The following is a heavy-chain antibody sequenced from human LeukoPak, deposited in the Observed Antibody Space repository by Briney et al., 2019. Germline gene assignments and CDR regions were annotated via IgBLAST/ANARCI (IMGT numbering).Heavy chain of an antibody. V-gene: IGHV3-30*02. CDR1: GFTFSSYG. J-gene: IGHJ1*01. CDR2: IQYDGSNK. CDR3: ANGPTAEYFQH. Sequence: SGGSLRLSCAASGFTFSSYGMHWVRQAPGKGLEWVAFIQYDGSNKYYADSVKGRFTISRDNSKNTLYLQMNSLRAEDTAVYYCANGPTAEYFQHWGQGTLVTVSS.